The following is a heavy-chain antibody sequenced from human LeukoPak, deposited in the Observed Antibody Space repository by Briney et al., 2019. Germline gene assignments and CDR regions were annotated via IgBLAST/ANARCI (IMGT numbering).Heavy chain of an antibody. CDR3: AKRPSYYYDSSAFYFDY. CDR1: GFTFTTYA. D-gene: IGHD3-22*01. J-gene: IGHJ4*02. V-gene: IGHV3-23*01. Sequence: GGSLRLSCAVSGFTFTTYAMTWVRQAPGKGLEWVSAISGSDGGTHYADSVKGRFTVSRDNSKNTLYLQMNSLRAEDTAVYYCAKRPSYYYDSSAFYFDYWGQGILVTVSS. CDR2: ISGSDGGT.